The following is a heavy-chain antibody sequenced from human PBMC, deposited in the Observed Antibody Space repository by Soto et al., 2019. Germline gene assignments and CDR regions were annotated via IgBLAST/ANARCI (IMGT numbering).Heavy chain of an antibody. V-gene: IGHV4-30-2*01. J-gene: IGHJ6*02. CDR2: IYDSGST. D-gene: IGHD5-18*01. CDR1: GDSISRGGYS. CDR3: ARGSSYYYDYGMDV. Sequence: PSETLSLTCAVSGDSISRGGYSWTWIRQPPGKALEWIGNIYDSGSTSYNPSLKSRVTISVDTSKNQFSLRLTSVTAADTAVYFCARGSSYYYDYGMDVWGQGTTVTVSS.